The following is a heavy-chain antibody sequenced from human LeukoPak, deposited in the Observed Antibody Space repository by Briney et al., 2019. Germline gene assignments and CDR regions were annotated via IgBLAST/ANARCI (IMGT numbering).Heavy chain of an antibody. J-gene: IGHJ4*02. V-gene: IGHV4-59*08. D-gene: IGHD3-3*01. CDR3: ARHWADDFWSAIAFDY. CDR2: IYYSGST. Sequence: SETLSLTCTVSGGSISSYYWSWIRQPPGKGLEWIGYIYYSGSTNYNPSLKSRVTISVDTSKNQFSLKLSSVTAADTAVYYCARHWADDFWSAIAFDYRGQGTLVTVSS. CDR1: GGSISSYY.